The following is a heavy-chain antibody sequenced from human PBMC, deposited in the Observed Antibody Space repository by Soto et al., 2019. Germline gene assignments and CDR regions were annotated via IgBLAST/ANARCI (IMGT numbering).Heavy chain of an antibody. V-gene: IGHV4-39*01. CDR1: GGSISSSSYY. D-gene: IGHD3-16*01. CDR2: IYYSGST. CDR3: TRLRLGESYYYYGMDV. Sequence: ASETLSLTCTVSGGSISSSSYYWCWIRHPPGKGLEWIGSIYYSGSTYYNLSLKSRVTISVDTSKNQFSLKLSSVTAADTAVYYCTRLRLGESYYYYGMDVWGQGTTVTVSS. J-gene: IGHJ6*02.